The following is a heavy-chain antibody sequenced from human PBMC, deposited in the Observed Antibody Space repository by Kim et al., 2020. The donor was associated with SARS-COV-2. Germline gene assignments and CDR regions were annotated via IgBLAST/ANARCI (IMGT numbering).Heavy chain of an antibody. V-gene: IGHV3-9*01. D-gene: IGHD6-6*01. J-gene: IGHJ6*02. CDR3: AKDARTRSFGMDV. CDR1: GFTFDDYA. CDR2: ISWSSGSL. Sequence: GGSLRLSCAASGFTFDDYAMHWVRQAPGKGLEWVSGISWSSGSLGYADSVRGRFTISRDNAKNSLYLQMNSLRAEDTALYYCAKDARTRSFGMDVWGQGT.